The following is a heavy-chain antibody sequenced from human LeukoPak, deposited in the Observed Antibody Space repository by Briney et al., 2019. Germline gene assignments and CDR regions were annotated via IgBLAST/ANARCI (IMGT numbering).Heavy chain of an antibody. Sequence: SETLSLTCTVSGRSVSSGSYYWSWIRQPPGKGREWIGYIYYSGSTNCNPSLKSRVTISVDTSKNQFSLKLSSVTAADTAVYYCASLLRGYYDILTGYYGGSGAIDYWGQGTLVTVSS. CDR2: IYYSGST. V-gene: IGHV4-61*01. J-gene: IGHJ4*02. CDR3: ASLLRGYYDILTGYYGGSGAIDY. D-gene: IGHD3-9*01. CDR1: GRSVSSGSYY.